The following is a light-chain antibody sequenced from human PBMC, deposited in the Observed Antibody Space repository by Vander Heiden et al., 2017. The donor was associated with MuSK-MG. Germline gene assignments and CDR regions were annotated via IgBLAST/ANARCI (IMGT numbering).Light chain of an antibody. J-gene: IGLJ3*02. Sequence: QSVLTQPPSASGPPGQRVTISCSGSSSNIGSNYVYWYQQPPVTAPKLLIYSNNQRPSGVPARFSGSKSGTSASLAISGLRAEDEADYYFAAWDDSRSGRVFGGGTKLTVL. V-gene: IGLV1-47*02. CDR2: SNN. CDR3: AAWDDSRSGRV. CDR1: SSNIGSNY.